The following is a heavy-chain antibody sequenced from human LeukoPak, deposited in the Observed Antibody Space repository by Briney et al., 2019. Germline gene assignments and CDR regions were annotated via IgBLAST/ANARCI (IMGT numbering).Heavy chain of an antibody. J-gene: IGHJ3*01. CDR3: ARDQPLEH. D-gene: IGHD3-3*01. V-gene: IGHV3-66*01. CDR2: IYGAVNT. CDR1: GFTVSSNY. Sequence: GESLRLSCAASGFTVSSNYMSWVRQAPGKGLEWVSVIYGAVNTYYADSARGGFTISRDNSKKTLYIQVNSLRTEDTAVYYCARDQPLEHWGQGTIVTVSS.